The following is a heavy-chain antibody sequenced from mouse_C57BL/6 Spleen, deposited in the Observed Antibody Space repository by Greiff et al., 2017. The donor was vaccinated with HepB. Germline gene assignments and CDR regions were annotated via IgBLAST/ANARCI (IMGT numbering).Heavy chain of an antibody. CDR3: ARERNWEGFDY. CDR2: ISDGGSYT. V-gene: IGHV5-4*01. CDR1: GFTFSSYA. D-gene: IGHD4-1*01. J-gene: IGHJ2*01. Sequence: DVHLVESGGGLVKPGGSLKLSCAASGFTFSSYAMSWVRQTPEKRLEWVATISDGGSYTYYPDNVKGRFTISRDNAKNNLYLQMSHLKSEDTAMYYCARERNWEGFDYWGQGTTLTVSS.